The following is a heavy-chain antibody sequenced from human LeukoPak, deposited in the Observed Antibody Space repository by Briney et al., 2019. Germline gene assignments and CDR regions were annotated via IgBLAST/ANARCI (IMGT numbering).Heavy chain of an antibody. D-gene: IGHD5-18*01. Sequence: PGGSLRLSCAASGFTVSSNYMSWVRQAPRKRLEWVSVIYSGGSTYYADSVKGRFTISRDNSKNTLYLQMNSLRAEDTAVYYCARTSGYSYGHDYWGQGTLVTVSS. V-gene: IGHV3-66*01. J-gene: IGHJ4*02. CDR1: GFTVSSNY. CDR3: ARTSGYSYGHDY. CDR2: IYSGGST.